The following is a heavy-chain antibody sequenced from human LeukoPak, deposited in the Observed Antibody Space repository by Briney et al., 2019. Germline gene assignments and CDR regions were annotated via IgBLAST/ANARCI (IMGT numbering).Heavy chain of an antibody. J-gene: IGHJ5*02. D-gene: IGHD2/OR15-2a*01. CDR2: IHTSGST. Sequence: SETLSLTCSLSGDSISSWYWSWIRQPAGKGLEWIGRIHTSGSTNYNPSLESRVTMSVDTSKNQFSLKLSSVTAADTAVYYCARVARDNSSDYYASWGQGTLVTVPS. CDR1: GDSISSWY. CDR3: ARVARDNSSDYYAS. V-gene: IGHV4-4*07.